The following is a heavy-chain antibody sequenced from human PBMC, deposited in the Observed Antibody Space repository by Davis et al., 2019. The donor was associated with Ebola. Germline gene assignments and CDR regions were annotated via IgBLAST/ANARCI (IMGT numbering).Heavy chain of an antibody. D-gene: IGHD6-13*01. Sequence: GALRLSCAASGFTFSSYAMSWVRQAPGKGLEWVSAISGSGGSTYYADSVKGRFTISRDNAKNSLYLQMNSLRAEDTALYYCAKQSSSSWFYYGMDVWGKGTTVTVSS. J-gene: IGHJ6*04. CDR3: AKQSSSSWFYYGMDV. CDR2: ISGSGGST. CDR1: GFTFSSYA. V-gene: IGHV3-23*01.